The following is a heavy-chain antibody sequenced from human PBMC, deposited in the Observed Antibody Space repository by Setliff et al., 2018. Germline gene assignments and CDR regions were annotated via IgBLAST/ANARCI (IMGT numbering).Heavy chain of an antibody. D-gene: IGHD2-2*01. CDR1: GFTFRNAW. J-gene: IGHJ4*02. CDR2: IKSIDEGGTT. Sequence: GGSLRLSCAVSGFTFRNAWMSWARQAPGKGLEWVGRIKSIDEGGTTDYPAPVKDRFTISRDDSKSTVYLQMNSLKADDTAVYYCALAYCRSTTCHPLYYWGQGTLVTVSS. CDR3: ALAYCRSTTCHPLYY. V-gene: IGHV3-15*01.